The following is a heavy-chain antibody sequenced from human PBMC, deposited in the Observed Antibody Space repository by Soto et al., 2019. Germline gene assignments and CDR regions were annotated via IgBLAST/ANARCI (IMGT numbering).Heavy chain of an antibody. J-gene: IGHJ4*02. Sequence: EVQLVESGGGLVKPGGSLRLSCVASRFTFSSYAMNWVRQAPGKGLEWVSSISSSRSYIYYADSVKGRFAISRDNAKRSMYLKRNSMRVEDTGVYYCARGEGYGGSFDYWGRGTLFTVSS. CDR1: RFTFSSYA. V-gene: IGHV3-21*01. CDR2: ISSSRSYI. CDR3: ARGEGYGGSFDY. D-gene: IGHD2-15*01.